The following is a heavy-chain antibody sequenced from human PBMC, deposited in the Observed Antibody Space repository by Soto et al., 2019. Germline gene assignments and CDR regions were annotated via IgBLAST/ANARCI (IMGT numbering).Heavy chain of an antibody. V-gene: IGHV4-31*03. J-gene: IGHJ5*02. CDR2: IYHSGST. CDR1: GDSISRGGYY. D-gene: IGHD2-21*01. CDR3: ARDGAGAYGLGWFDP. Sequence: QVQLQESGPGLVKPSQTLSLTCTVSGDSISRGGYYWNWLRQHPRKGLEWIGYIYHSGSTIYNPYLKSRVTISVDTSKNRLSLDLSNVTAADTDVYYCARDGAGAYGLGWFDPCGQGILVTVSS.